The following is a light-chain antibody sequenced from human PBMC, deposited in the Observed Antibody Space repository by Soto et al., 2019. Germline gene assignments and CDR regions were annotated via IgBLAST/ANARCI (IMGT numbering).Light chain of an antibody. Sequence: DIQMTQSPSTLSASVGYRVTITCRASQNIGSSLAWYQHRPGKAPKHLIFDASTLQTGVPSRFSGSGFGTEFTLTITGLQPDDFATYYCQQHNDYSAVTFGQGTKLEIK. CDR3: QQHNDYSAVT. J-gene: IGKJ2*01. V-gene: IGKV1-5*01. CDR1: QNIGSS. CDR2: DAS.